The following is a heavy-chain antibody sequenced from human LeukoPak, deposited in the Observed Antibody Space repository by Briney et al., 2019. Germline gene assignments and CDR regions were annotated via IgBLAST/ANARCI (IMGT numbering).Heavy chain of an antibody. Sequence: GGSLRLSCTVSGFTVSSNSMSWVRQAPGKGLEWVSSISSSSSYIYYADSVKGRFTISRDNAKNSLYLQMNSLRAEDTAVYYCARALWSQKGYFDYWGQGTLVTVSS. J-gene: IGHJ4*02. V-gene: IGHV3-21*01. CDR1: GFTVSSNS. CDR3: ARALWSQKGYFDY. CDR2: ISSSSSYI. D-gene: IGHD5-18*01.